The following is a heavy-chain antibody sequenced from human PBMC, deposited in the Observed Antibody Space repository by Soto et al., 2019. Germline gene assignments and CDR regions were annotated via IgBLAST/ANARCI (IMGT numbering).Heavy chain of an antibody. V-gene: IGHV4-59*01. CDR2: IYYSGST. CDR3: ARVRWLQYHNWFDP. Sequence: QVQLQESGPGLVKPSETLSLTCTVSGGSISSYYWSWIRQPPGKGLEWIGYIYYSGSTNYNPSLKSRVTISVDTSMNQFSLKLSSVTAADTAVYYCARVRWLQYHNWFDPWGQGTLVTVSS. CDR1: GGSISSYY. D-gene: IGHD5-12*01. J-gene: IGHJ5*02.